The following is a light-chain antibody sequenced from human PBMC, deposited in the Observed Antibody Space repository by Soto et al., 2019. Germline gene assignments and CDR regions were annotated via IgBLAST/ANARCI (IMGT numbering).Light chain of an antibody. J-gene: IGKJ5*01. V-gene: IGKV3-15*01. Sequence: EVVMTQSPGTLSVSPGERATLSCRASQSVSGDLAWYQHKPGQAPRLLIYAASTRATGIPARFSGSGSGTEFTLTIGSLQSEDFAVYYCQQYNYWPPITFGQGTRLEIK. CDR1: QSVSGD. CDR3: QQYNYWPPIT. CDR2: AAS.